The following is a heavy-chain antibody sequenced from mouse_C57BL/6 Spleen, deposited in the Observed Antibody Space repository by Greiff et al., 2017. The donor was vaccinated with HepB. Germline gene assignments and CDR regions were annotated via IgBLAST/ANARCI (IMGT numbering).Heavy chain of an antibody. Sequence: EVKLVESGGGLVKPGGSLKLSCAASGFTFSSYTMSWVRQTPEKRLEWVATISGGGGNTYYPDSVKGRFTISRDNAKNTLYLQMSSLRSEDTALYYCARPSDYSNGWYFDVWGTGTTVTVSS. CDR1: GFTFSSYT. CDR3: ARPSDYSNGWYFDV. J-gene: IGHJ1*03. D-gene: IGHD2-5*01. V-gene: IGHV5-9*01. CDR2: ISGGGGNT.